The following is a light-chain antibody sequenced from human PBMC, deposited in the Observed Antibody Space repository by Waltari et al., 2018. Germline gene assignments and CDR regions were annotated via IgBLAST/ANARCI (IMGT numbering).Light chain of an antibody. CDR1: QTLRTTY. J-gene: IGKJ4*02. CDR2: GPS. CDR3: QQYDISPLT. Sequence: EIGLTQSPGTLYLYPGESATLSCRASQTLRTTYLAWYQQKPGQATTRLIYGPSTRATGIPDRCSGSGSGTDFSLTISCLETEDFAVYYGQQYDISPLTFGGGTKVEIK. V-gene: IGKV3-20*01.